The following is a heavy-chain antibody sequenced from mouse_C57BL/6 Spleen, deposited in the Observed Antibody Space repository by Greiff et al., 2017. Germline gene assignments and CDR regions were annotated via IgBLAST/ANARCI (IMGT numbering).Heavy chain of an antibody. J-gene: IGHJ3*01. Sequence: VQLQESGAELVRPGASVKLSCKASGYTFTDYYINWVKQRPGQGLEWIARIYPGSGNTYYNEKFKGKATLTAEKSSSTAYMQLSSLTSEDSAVYFCARELEGFAYWGQGTLVTVSA. CDR1: GYTFTDYY. CDR2: IYPGSGNT. V-gene: IGHV1-76*01. CDR3: ARELEGFAY. D-gene: IGHD4-1*01.